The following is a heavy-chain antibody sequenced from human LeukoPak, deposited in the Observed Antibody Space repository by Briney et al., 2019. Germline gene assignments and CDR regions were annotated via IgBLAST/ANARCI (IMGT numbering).Heavy chain of an antibody. D-gene: IGHD6-13*01. CDR3: AKVISGDIAAAGTSLYYYYYMDV. Sequence: PGGSLRLSCAASGFTFNSYGMNWVRQAPGKGLEWVAVISYDGSNKYYADSVKGRFTISRDNSKNTLYLQMNSLRAEDTAVYYCAKVISGDIAAAGTSLYYYYYMDVWGKGTTVTVSS. CDR2: ISYDGSNK. J-gene: IGHJ6*03. V-gene: IGHV3-30*18. CDR1: GFTFNSYG.